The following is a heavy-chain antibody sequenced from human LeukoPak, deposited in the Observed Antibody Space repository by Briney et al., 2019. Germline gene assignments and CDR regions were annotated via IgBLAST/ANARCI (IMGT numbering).Heavy chain of an antibody. D-gene: IGHD3-22*01. V-gene: IGHV3-15*01. CDR3: TASSGSDAFDI. Sequence: GGSLRLSCAASGFTFSNAWMSWVRQAPGKGLEWVGRIISKTAGETTHYAAPVKGRFTVSRDDSKNTLYLQMSSLKTEDTALYYCTASSGSDAFDIWGQGTMVTVSS. J-gene: IGHJ3*02. CDR1: GFTFSNAW. CDR2: IISKTAGETT.